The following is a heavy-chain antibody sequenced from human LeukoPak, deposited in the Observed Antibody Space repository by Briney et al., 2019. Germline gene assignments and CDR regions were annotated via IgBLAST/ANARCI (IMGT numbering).Heavy chain of an antibody. D-gene: IGHD5-18*01. Sequence: QAGGSLSLSCAASGFTFSSYWMTWHRQAPGQGLEWVANIKQDGSEKYYVDSVKGRFTISSDNAKNSLYLQMNSLRAEDTAVYYCARDTGGGYSCYDCWGQGTLVTVSS. CDR3: ARDTGGGYSCYDC. V-gene: IGHV3-7*01. CDR1: GFTFSSYW. J-gene: IGHJ4*02. CDR2: IKQDGSEK.